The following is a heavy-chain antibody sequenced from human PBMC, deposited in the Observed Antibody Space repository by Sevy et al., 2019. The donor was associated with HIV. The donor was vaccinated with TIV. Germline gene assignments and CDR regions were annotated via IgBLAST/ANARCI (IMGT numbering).Heavy chain of an antibody. V-gene: IGHV3-48*01. J-gene: IGHJ6*02. CDR3: ARDIAVAGTDYYYYGMDV. D-gene: IGHD6-19*01. Sequence: GGSLRLSCAASGFTFSSYSMNWVRQAPGKGLEWVSYISSSSTIYYADSVKGRFTISRDNAKNSLYLQMNSLRAEDTAVYYCARDIAVAGTDYYYYGMDVWGQGTTVTVSS. CDR2: ISSSSTI. CDR1: GFTFSSYS.